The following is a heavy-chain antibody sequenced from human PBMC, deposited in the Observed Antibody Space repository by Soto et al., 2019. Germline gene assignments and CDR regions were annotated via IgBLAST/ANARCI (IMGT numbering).Heavy chain of an antibody. CDR3: VGSSGWIFDH. D-gene: IGHD6-19*01. Sequence: EVLLVESGGGLVQPGGSLRLSCAASGFTSNTYWMTWVRQAPGRGLEWVASMKPDGTVKNYVESLQDRFTISRDDIKNSVYLQMNSLRVEDTAVYYCVGSSGWIFDHWGQGTLVTVSS. J-gene: IGHJ4*02. CDR1: GFTSNTYW. CDR2: MKPDGTVK. V-gene: IGHV3-7*03.